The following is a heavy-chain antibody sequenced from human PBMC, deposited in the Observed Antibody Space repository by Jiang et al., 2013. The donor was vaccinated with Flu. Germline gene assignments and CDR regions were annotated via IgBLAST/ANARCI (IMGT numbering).Heavy chain of an antibody. D-gene: IGHD4-23*01. V-gene: IGHV4-59*08. CDR3: ARASTTVGRLDY. Sequence: GLVKPSETLSLTCTVSGGSISSYYWSWIRQPPGKGLEWIGYIYYSGSTNYNPSLKSRVTISLDTSKKQFSLKLSSVTAADTAVYYCARASTTVGRLDYWGQGTLVTVSS. CDR1: GGSISSYY. J-gene: IGHJ4*02. CDR2: IYYSGST.